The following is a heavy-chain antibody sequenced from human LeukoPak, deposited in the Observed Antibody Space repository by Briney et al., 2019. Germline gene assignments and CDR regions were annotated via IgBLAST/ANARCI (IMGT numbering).Heavy chain of an antibody. V-gene: IGHV4-59*12. D-gene: IGHD3-3*01. CDR1: GGSIGRYY. Sequence: SETLSLTCTVSGGSIGRYYWSWIRQSPGKGLDWIGFISYTGSTDYYPSLKSRVTISLDTSNNQFSLNLSSVTAADTAVYYCARGRSSRFYDFWSGYYYWFDPWGQGTLVTVSS. J-gene: IGHJ5*02. CDR3: ARGRSSRFYDFWSGYYYWFDP. CDR2: ISYTGST.